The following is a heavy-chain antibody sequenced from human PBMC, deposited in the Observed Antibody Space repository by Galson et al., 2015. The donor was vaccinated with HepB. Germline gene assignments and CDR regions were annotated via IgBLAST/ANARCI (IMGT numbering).Heavy chain of an antibody. J-gene: IGHJ3*02. CDR1: GDSVSSNSAA. Sequence: CAISGDSVSSNSAAWNWIRQFPSRGLEWLGRTYYRSKWYNDYAVSVKSRITINPDTSKNQFSLQLNSVTPEDTAVYYCASGRWLVRDAFDIWGRGTMVTVSS. CDR3: ASGRWLVRDAFDI. D-gene: IGHD6-19*01. CDR2: TYYRSKWYN. V-gene: IGHV6-1*01.